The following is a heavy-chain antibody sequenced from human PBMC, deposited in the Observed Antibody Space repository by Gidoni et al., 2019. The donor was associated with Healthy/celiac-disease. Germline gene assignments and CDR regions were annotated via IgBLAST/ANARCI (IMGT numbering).Heavy chain of an antibody. CDR2: IYYSGST. D-gene: IGHD6-19*01. CDR3: ARDASIAVAGRY. J-gene: IGHJ4*02. CDR1: GGSISSSRYY. Sequence: QLQLQASGPGLVKPSETLSLTCTVSGGSISSSRYYWGWIRQPPGKGLEWIGSIYYSGSTYYNPSLKSRVTISVDTSKNQFSLKLSSVTAADTAVYYCARDASIAVAGRYWGQGTLVTVSS. V-gene: IGHV4-39*02.